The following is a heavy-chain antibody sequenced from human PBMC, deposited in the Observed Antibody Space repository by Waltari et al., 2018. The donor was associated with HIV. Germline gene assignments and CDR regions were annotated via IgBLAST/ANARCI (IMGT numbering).Heavy chain of an antibody. CDR2: IIQHGSEK. Sequence: EVQLVESGGGLVQPGGALRLSCAASGFTFRTYWMSWVRQAPGKGLEWVVSIIQHGSEKYYVDSVKGRFTISRDNAKNSLYLQMNSLRAEDTAVYYCARGGLGVFDYWGQGTLVTVSS. CDR3: ARGGLGVFDY. J-gene: IGHJ4*02. CDR1: GFTFRTYW. V-gene: IGHV3-7*01. D-gene: IGHD3-16*01.